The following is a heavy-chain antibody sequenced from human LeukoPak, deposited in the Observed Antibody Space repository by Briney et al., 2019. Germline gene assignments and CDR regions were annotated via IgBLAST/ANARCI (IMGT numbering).Heavy chain of an antibody. D-gene: IGHD3-10*01. CDR3: ARGSRRGSGGPFDY. V-gene: IGHV4-34*01. Sequence: SETLSLTCAVYGGSFSGYYWSWIRQPPGKGLEWIGEINHSGSTNYNPSLKNRLTILVYTSKNQFYLKQSSVTAADTAVYYCARGSRRGSGGPFDYCGQGPLVTVSS. CDR2: INHSGST. J-gene: IGHJ4*02. CDR1: GGSFSGYY.